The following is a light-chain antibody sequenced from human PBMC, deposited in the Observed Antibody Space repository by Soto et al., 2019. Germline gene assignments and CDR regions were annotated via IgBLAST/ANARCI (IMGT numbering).Light chain of an antibody. Sequence: DIQMTQSPSTLSASVGDRVTITCRASQSISDWLAWYQQKPGKAPKLLIYKASSLESGVSSSFSGTGSGTEFTLTVSKLHPDDYATYFCQQYNRDPGTVGQGTKVESK. CDR2: KAS. CDR1: QSISDW. J-gene: IGKJ1*01. CDR3: QQYNRDPGT. V-gene: IGKV1-5*03.